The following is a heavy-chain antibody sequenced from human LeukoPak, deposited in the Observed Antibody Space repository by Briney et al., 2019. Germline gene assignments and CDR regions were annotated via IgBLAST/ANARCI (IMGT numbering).Heavy chain of an antibody. CDR1: GYTFTDYY. Sequence: ASVKVSCKASGYTFTDYYMHWVRQAPGQGLEWMGWINPHSGGTDHAQKFQGRVTMTRDTSISTAYMELSRLTSDDTAMYYCASSGKASGWTQAYWGQGTLVTVSS. CDR2: INPHSGGT. D-gene: IGHD6-19*01. V-gene: IGHV1-2*02. CDR3: ASSGKASGWTQAY. J-gene: IGHJ4*02.